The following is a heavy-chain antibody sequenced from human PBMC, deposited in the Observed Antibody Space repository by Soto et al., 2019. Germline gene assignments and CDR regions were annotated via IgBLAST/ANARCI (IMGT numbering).Heavy chain of an antibody. J-gene: IGHJ5*02. Sequence: EVQLSESGGGLVQPGGSLRLSCAASGFTFSGYAMTWVRQAPGKGLEWVSTISGSGGGTDYADSVKGRCTISRDHSKNTLYLQMNGLPAEHSAVYYCATAPHDRGRNNGFDPWGQGTLVTVSS. CDR3: ATAPHDRGRNNGFDP. CDR1: GFTFSGYA. V-gene: IGHV3-23*01. CDR2: ISGSGGGT.